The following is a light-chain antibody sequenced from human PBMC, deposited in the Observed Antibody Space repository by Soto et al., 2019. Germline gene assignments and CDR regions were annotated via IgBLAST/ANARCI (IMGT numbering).Light chain of an antibody. V-gene: IGKV3-15*01. Sequence: EIVMTQSPATLSVSPGGRSTLSCRAIKSISYNLAWYQQKPGQDPRLLIDSASNRATSTPDIFSGSGSGTDFTLPISSLQTEDFAVYYCQPHNDWPWTFGQWTRVEIK. CDR2: SAS. J-gene: IGKJ1*01. CDR3: QPHNDWPWT. CDR1: KSISYN.